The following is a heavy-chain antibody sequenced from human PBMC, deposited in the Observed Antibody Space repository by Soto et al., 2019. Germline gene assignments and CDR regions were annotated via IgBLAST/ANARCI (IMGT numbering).Heavy chain of an antibody. J-gene: IGHJ4*02. D-gene: IGHD5-12*01. CDR3: AKDIFGGYSGSNGEY. V-gene: IGHV3-43*01. Sequence: EVQLVESGGVVVQPGGSLRLSCAASGFTFDDYTMHWVRQAPGKGLEWVSLISWDGGSTYYADSVKGRFTISRDNSKNSLYLQMNSLRTEDTALYYCAKDIFGGYSGSNGEYWGQGTLVTVSS. CDR2: ISWDGGST. CDR1: GFTFDDYT.